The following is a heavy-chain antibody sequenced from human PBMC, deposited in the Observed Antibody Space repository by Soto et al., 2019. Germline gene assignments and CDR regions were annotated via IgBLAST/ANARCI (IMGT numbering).Heavy chain of an antibody. CDR1: GFTFSNAW. Sequence: EVQLVESGGGLVKPGGCLRLSCVGSGFTFSNAWMTWVRQAPGKGLEWVGRIKSRIDGETREYAAPVKDRFTISRDDSKNTVYLQVTGLKTEDTAIYYCTADVPTQGVGEFDYWGQGTLIAVSS. D-gene: IGHD3-10*01. CDR2: IKSRIDGETR. J-gene: IGHJ4*02. CDR3: TADVPTQGVGEFDY. V-gene: IGHV3-15*01.